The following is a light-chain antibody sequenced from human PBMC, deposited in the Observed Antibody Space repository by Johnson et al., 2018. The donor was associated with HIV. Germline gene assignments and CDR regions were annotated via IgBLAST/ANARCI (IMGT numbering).Light chain of an antibody. V-gene: IGLV1-51*01. CDR1: TSNIGNNY. CDR2: DNN. J-gene: IGLJ1*01. Sequence: QPVLTQPPSVSAAPGQKVTISCSGSTSNIGNNYVSWYQQLPGTAPKLLIYDNNKRPSGIPDRFSGSKSGTSATLGITGLQTGDEADYYCGTWDSSLSANVSETWTKVTVL. CDR3: GTWDSSLSANV.